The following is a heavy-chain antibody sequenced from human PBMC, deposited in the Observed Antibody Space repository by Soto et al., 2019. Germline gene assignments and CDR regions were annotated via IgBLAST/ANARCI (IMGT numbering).Heavy chain of an antibody. V-gene: IGHV3-49*03. J-gene: IGHJ6*04. CDR1: GFTFGDYA. Sequence: LIXYCTPSGFTFGDYAMSCFRQAAGKGLYWVGFIRSKAYGGTTEYAASVKGRFTISRDDSKSIAYLQMNSLKTEDTAVYYCTRASRVSGARYYYYYGMDVCGKGTTVTVSS. D-gene: IGHD3-10*01. CDR3: TRASRVSGARYYYYYGMDV. CDR2: IRSKAYGGTT.